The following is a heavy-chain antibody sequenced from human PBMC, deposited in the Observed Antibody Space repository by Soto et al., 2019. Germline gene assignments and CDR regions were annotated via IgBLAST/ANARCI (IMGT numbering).Heavy chain of an antibody. CDR3: AKHLIGGRLEPPFDL. J-gene: IGHJ4*02. Sequence: GGSLRLSCAVSGFSFGTYTVNWVRQAPGMGLEWVSGLSDSVGTTHYAYSVKGRFTISRDKSKNTLYLQMNNLRAEDTAVYYCAKHLIGGRLEPPFDLWGQGTQVTVSS. CDR2: LSDSVGTT. CDR1: GFSFGTYT. D-gene: IGHD3-22*01. V-gene: IGHV3-23*01.